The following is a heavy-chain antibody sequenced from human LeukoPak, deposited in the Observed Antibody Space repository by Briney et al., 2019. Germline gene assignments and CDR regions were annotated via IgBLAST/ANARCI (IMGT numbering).Heavy chain of an antibody. D-gene: IGHD2-15*01. Sequence: SQTLSLTCAISGDSVSSNSAAWNWIRQSPSRGLEWLGRTYYRSKWYNAYAVSVKSRITINPDTSKNQFSLQLNSVTPEGTAVYYCARDPVGYCSGGSCWTRGWFDPWGQGTLVTVSS. CDR2: TYYRSKWYN. J-gene: IGHJ5*02. CDR3: ARDPVGYCSGGSCWTRGWFDP. CDR1: GDSVSSNSAA. V-gene: IGHV6-1*01.